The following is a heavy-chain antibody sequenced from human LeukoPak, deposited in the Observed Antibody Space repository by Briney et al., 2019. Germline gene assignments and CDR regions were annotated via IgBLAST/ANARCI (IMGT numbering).Heavy chain of an antibody. Sequence: ASVKVSCKASGYSFTGDYMHWVRQAPGQGLEWMGWINPNSGGTNFAQKFQGRVTMTRDTSISTGYMELSRLRSDDTAVYYCARDWGYTSSWYSDWGQGTLVTVSS. V-gene: IGHV1-2*02. CDR1: GYSFTGDY. D-gene: IGHD6-13*01. J-gene: IGHJ4*02. CDR2: INPNSGGT. CDR3: ARDWGYTSSWYSD.